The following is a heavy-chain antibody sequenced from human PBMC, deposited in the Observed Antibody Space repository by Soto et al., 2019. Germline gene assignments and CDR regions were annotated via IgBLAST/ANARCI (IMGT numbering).Heavy chain of an antibody. D-gene: IGHD1-26*01. CDR1: TGSISTFY. Sequence: SETLSLTCSLSTGSISTFYWNWIRQPAGGKGLEWIGRIYASGSANYNPSLKSRVTMSVDTSKNQVSLKMNSVTAADTAMYFCARSPVPRGGWFDPWGQGTLLTVS. CDR2: IYASGSA. CDR3: ARSPVPRGGWFDP. V-gene: IGHV4-4*07. J-gene: IGHJ5*02.